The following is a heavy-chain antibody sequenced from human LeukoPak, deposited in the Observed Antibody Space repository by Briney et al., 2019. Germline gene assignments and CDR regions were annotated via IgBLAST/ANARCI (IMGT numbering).Heavy chain of an antibody. D-gene: IGHD3-10*01. CDR3: ARHYGSGTYPLDY. CDR1: GGSISGYY. CDR2: VFYAGST. V-gene: IGHV4-59*08. Sequence: SETLSLTCTVSGGSISGYYWSWVRQSPEKGLEWIGYVFYAGSTNYNPSFKSRVTISVDTSKNQFSLKLSSVTAADTAVYYCARHYGSGTYPLDYWGQGTLVTVSS. J-gene: IGHJ4*02.